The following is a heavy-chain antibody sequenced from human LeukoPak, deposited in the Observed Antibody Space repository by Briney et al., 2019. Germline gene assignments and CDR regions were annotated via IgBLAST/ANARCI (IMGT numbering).Heavy chain of an antibody. CDR3: VNLGRTTDY. CDR1: GFTFSSYS. CDR2: ISSTGGST. D-gene: IGHD4-17*01. V-gene: IGHV3-64D*06. J-gene: IGHJ4*02. Sequence: AGGSLRLSCSASGFTFSSYSMHWVRQAPGKGLESVSGISSTGGSTYYADSVKGRFTISRDNSNNMLYLQMSSLRAEDTAVYYCVNLGRTTDYWGQGTLVTVSS.